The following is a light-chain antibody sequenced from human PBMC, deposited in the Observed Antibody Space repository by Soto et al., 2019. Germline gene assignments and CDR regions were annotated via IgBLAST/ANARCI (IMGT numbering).Light chain of an antibody. Sequence: EIVLTQSPGTLSLSPGERATLSCRASQSVSKNFLAWYQQKPGQARRLLINGASSRATGIPDRFSGSGSGTDFSLTIDRLEPEDFAVYFCQQYRSSPPTFSGGTKVAIK. J-gene: IGKJ4*01. CDR3: QQYRSSPPT. CDR2: GAS. V-gene: IGKV3-20*01. CDR1: QSVSKNF.